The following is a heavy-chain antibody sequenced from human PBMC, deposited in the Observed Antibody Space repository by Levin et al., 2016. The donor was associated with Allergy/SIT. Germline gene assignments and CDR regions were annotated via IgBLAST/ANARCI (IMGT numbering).Heavy chain of an antibody. CDR3: ARAYSVGPSFDY. CDR2: IKQDGSEK. Sequence: WIRQPPGKGLEWVANIKQDGSEKYYVDSVKGRFTISRDNAKNSLYLQMNSLRAEDTAVYYCARAYSVGPSFDYWGQGTLVTVSS. V-gene: IGHV3-7*04. D-gene: IGHD5/OR15-5a*01. J-gene: IGHJ4*02.